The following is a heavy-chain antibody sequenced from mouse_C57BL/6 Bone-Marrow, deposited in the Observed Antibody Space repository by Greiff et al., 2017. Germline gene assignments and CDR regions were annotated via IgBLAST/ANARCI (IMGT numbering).Heavy chain of an antibody. Sequence: EVKLVESGGDLVKPGGSLTLSCAASGFTFSSSGMSWVRQTPDKRLEWDATISSGGSYPYSPGSVKGRFTISRDNAKNTLYLHMSSLKAEDTAMCYCARYEYDGYWGQGTTLTVSS. V-gene: IGHV5-6*02. J-gene: IGHJ2*01. D-gene: IGHD2-4*01. CDR1: GFTFSSSG. CDR3: ARYEYDGY. CDR2: ISSGGSYP.